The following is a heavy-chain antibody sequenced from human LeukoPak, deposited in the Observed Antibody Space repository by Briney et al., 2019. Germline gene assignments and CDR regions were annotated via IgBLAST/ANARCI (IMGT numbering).Heavy chain of an antibody. J-gene: IGHJ4*02. Sequence: GGSLRLSXAASGFTFRSYSMNWVRQAPGKGLEWVSSISSSSSYIYYADSVKGRFTISRDNAKNSLYLQMNSLRAEDTAVYYCAREVGRFLEWLPTYYFDYWGQETLVTVSS. CDR2: ISSSSSYI. CDR1: GFTFRSYS. D-gene: IGHD3-3*01. V-gene: IGHV3-21*01. CDR3: AREVGRFLEWLPTYYFDY.